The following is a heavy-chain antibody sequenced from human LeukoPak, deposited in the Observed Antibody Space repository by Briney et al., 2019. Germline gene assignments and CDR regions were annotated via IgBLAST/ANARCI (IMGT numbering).Heavy chain of an antibody. CDR2: IYYSGST. J-gene: IGHJ4*02. CDR1: GGSISSYY. CDR3: ARGYYDSSGYYYVPFDY. Sequence: SETLSLTCTVSGGSISSYYWSWIRQPPGKGLEWIGYIYYSGSTNYNPSLKSRVTISVDTSKNQFSLKLSSVTAADTAVYYCARGYYDSSGYYYVPFDYWGQGTLVTVSS. D-gene: IGHD3-22*01. V-gene: IGHV4-59*12.